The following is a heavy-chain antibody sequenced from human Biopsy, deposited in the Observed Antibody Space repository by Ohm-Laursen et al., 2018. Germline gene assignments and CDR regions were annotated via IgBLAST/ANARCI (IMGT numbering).Heavy chain of an antibody. J-gene: IGHJ5*02. CDR2: IIPIPNVA. CDR3: ARGEGSSWFDP. D-gene: IGHD1-26*01. CDR1: SYTFTDYN. Sequence: SSVKVSCKASSYTFTDYNIHWVRQAPGQGLEWMGGIIPIPNVATYAQKFQGRITITADEPTSTAYMELSSLTSDDTAVYFCARGEGSSWFDPWGHGTLVTVSS. V-gene: IGHV1-69*16.